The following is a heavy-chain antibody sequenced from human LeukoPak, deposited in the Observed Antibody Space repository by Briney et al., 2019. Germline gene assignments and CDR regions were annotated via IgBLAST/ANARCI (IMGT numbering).Heavy chain of an antibody. CDR3: ARDSIGGLELLLNYYYYYMDV. J-gene: IGHJ6*03. Sequence: ASVKVSCKASGYTFTSYGISWVRQAPGQGLEWMGWISAYNGNTNYAQKLQGRVTMTTDTSTSTAYMELRSLRSDDTAVYYCARDSIGGLELLLNYYYYYMDVWGKWTTVTVSS. D-gene: IGHD1-26*01. V-gene: IGHV1-18*01. CDR2: ISAYNGNT. CDR1: GYTFTSYG.